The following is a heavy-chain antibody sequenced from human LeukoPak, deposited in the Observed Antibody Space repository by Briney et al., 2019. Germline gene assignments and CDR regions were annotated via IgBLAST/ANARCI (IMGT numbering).Heavy chain of an antibody. CDR2: IYYSGST. CDR3: GREIGRLDYYHYMDV. Sequence: SQTLSLTCTVSGGSISSGDYYWSWIRQPPGKGLEWIGYIYYSGSTYYNPSLKSRVTISVDTSKNQFSLKLSSITAADTAVYYRGREIGRLDYYHYMDVWGKGTTVTVSS. CDR1: GGSISSGDYY. V-gene: IGHV4-30-4*08. J-gene: IGHJ6*03. D-gene: IGHD2-21*01.